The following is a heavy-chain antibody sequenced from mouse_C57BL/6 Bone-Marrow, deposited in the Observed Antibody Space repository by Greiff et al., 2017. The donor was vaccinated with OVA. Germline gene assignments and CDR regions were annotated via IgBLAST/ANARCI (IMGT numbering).Heavy chain of an antibody. D-gene: IGHD2-1*01. CDR3: AREAYGNYEDYYAMDY. CDR1: GFSLTSYG. Sequence: VKVVESGPGLVAPSQSLSITCTVSGFSLTSYGVHWVRQPPGKGLEWLVVIWSDGSTTYNSALKSRLSISKDNSKSQVFLKMNSLQTDDTAMYYCAREAYGNYEDYYAMDYWGQGTSVTVSS. J-gene: IGHJ4*01. CDR2: IWSDGST. V-gene: IGHV2-6*03.